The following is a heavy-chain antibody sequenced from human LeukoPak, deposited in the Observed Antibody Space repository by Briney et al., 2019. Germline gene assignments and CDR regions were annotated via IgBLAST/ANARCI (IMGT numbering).Heavy chain of an antibody. CDR3: ASYCSSTSCGAFDI. V-gene: IGHV4-59*01. CDR2: IYYSGST. D-gene: IGHD2-2*01. Sequence: SETLSLTCTVSGGSISSYYWSWIRQPPGKGLEWIGYIYYSGSTNYNPSLKSRVTISEDTSKNQFSLKLSSVTAADTAVYYCASYCSSTSCGAFDIWGQGTMVTVSS. J-gene: IGHJ3*02. CDR1: GGSISSYY.